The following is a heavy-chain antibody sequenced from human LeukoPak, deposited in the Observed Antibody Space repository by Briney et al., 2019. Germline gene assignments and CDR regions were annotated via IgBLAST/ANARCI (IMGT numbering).Heavy chain of an antibody. J-gene: IGHJ4*02. D-gene: IGHD2-2*01. CDR1: GPIVSTNY. V-gene: IGHV3-66*03. CDR2: LYVNENR. Sequence: GGSLRLSCAVSGPIVSTNYMSWVRQAPGKGLEWISILYVNENRYYADSVKGRFTISRDNSKNTLYLQMNSLRAEDTAVYYCARAQDLPAAPMVGIPNILFDYWGQGTLVTVSS. CDR3: ARAQDLPAAPMVGIPNILFDY.